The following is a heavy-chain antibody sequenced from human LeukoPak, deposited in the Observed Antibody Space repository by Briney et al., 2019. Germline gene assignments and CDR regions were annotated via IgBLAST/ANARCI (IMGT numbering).Heavy chain of an antibody. V-gene: IGHV1-69*13. CDR2: IIPIFGTA. CDR3: ATPTYYDFWSGYSNTYYYYYMDV. Sequence: SVKVSCKASGGTFSSYAISWVRQAPGQGLEWMGGIIPIFGTANYAQKLQGRVTVTADESTSTAYMELSSLRSEDTAVYYCATPTYYDFWSGYSNTYYYYYMDVWGKGTTVTVSS. D-gene: IGHD3-3*01. J-gene: IGHJ6*03. CDR1: GGTFSSYA.